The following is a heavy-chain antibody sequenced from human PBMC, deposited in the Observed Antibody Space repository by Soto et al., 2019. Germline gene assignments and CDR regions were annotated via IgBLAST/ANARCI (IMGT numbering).Heavy chain of an antibody. V-gene: IGHV3-23*01. Sequence: EVQLLESGGGLVQPGGSLRLSCAASGFTFSNYGVNWVRQAPAKGLEWVSTISGSGGSTYYAASVKGRFTISRDNSKNPLYLQMNSLRAEDTAVYYCAKAQGSSWYDIGYWGQGTLVTVSA. CDR2: ISGSGGST. CDR3: AKAQGSSWYDIGY. D-gene: IGHD6-13*01. CDR1: GFTFSNYG. J-gene: IGHJ4*02.